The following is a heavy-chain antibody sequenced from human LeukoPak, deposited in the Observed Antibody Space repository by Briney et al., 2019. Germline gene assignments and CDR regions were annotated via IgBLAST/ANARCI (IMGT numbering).Heavy chain of an antibody. CDR1: GGSISSYY. CDR2: IYYSGST. V-gene: IGHV4-59*08. D-gene: IGHD3-22*01. Sequence: PSETLSLTCTVSGGSISSYYWSWIRQPPGKGLEWIGYIYYSGSTNYNPSLKSPVSISVDTSQNQFSLKLSSVSAPDTAVYYCAISYDSSGYYYGAFDIWGQGTMVTVSS. CDR3: AISYDSSGYYYGAFDI. J-gene: IGHJ3*02.